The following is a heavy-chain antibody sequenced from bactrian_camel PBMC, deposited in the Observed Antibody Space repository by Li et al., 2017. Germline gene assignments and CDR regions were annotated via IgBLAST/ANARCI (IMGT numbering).Heavy chain of an antibody. CDR1: GYLWKTYC. J-gene: IGHJ7*01. CDR2: IDHNGNT. D-gene: IGHD1*01. V-gene: IGHV3S53*01. Sequence: VQLVESGGGSVKAGGSLRLSCQRSGYLWKTYCMAWFRQRPGESREGVGAIDHNGNTRYAESVKGRFTISRDNAANMVWLQMNNLKSDDTARYYCTTLPVAGLPVVDYWANRTQVTVS.